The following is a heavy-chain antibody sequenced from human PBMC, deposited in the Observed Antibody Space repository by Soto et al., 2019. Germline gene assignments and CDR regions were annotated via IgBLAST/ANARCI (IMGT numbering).Heavy chain of an antibody. D-gene: IGHD3-22*01. CDR1: GFSFSTST. V-gene: IGHV3-30-3*01. Sequence: GGSLRLSCAASGFSFSTSTMHWVRLTAGKGLEWVALVSDYGSNADYADSVQGRFTISRDNSKNTLFLQMDSRRPEDTAIYYCAGVRPGDNGYPFFDYWGQGTLVTVSS. CDR2: VSDYGSNA. J-gene: IGHJ4*02. CDR3: AGVRPGDNGYPFFDY.